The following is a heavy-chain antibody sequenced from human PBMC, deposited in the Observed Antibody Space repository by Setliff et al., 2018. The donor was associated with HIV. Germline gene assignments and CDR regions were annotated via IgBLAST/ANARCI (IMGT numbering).Heavy chain of an antibody. V-gene: IGHV4-34*01. CDR2: IKHSGST. D-gene: IGHD1-7*01. Sequence: PSETLSLTCAVYGGSFSGYYWSWIRQPPGKGLEWIGEIKHSGSTNYNPSLKSRVTISVDTSKNQFSLKLSSVTAADTAVYYCARDRYTWNYGKNYMDVWGKGTTVTVSS. CDR1: GGSFSGYY. CDR3: ARDRYTWNYGKNYMDV. J-gene: IGHJ6*03.